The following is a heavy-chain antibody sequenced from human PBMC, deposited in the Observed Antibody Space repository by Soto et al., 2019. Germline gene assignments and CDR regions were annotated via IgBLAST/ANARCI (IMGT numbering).Heavy chain of an antibody. Sequence: ASVKVSCKASGYSLTDYHIHWVRQAPGQGLEWLGRINPKSGGTSTAQKFQGWVTMTTDTSISTASMELARLTSDDTAIYYCARGDSTDCSNGVCSFFYNHDMDVWGQGTTVTVSS. CDR2: INPKSGGT. CDR3: ARGDSTDCSNGVCSFFYNHDMDV. V-gene: IGHV1-2*04. J-gene: IGHJ6*02. D-gene: IGHD2-8*01. CDR1: GYSLTDYH.